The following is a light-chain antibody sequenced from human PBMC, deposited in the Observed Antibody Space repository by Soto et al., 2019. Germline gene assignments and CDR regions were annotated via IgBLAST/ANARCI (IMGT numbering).Light chain of an antibody. CDR1: QNVWTY. Sequence: IQMTQSPPSLSACVGDRVTITCRASQNVWTYLNWYQQKPGKAPRLLLYGASDLEDGVPARFSGSGSGTDFTLTISSLQPEDYATYYCQQTFYIPRTFGQGTKVDIK. CDR3: QQTFYIPRT. CDR2: GAS. V-gene: IGKV1-39*01. J-gene: IGKJ2*01.